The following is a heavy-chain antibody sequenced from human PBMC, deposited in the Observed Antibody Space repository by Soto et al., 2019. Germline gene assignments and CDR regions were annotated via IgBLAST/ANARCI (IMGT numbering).Heavy chain of an antibody. CDR3: VRATYFSDSSGYTRCFDY. CDR2: MNPGSGDT. J-gene: IGHJ4*02. V-gene: IGHV1-8*01. D-gene: IGHD3-22*01. Sequence: GASVKVSCKASGYTFTNNDVSWVRQATGQGLEWMGWMNPGSGDTGYAQKFQGRVTMTRDISIATAYMELNSLKTEDTAVYYCVRATYFSDSSGYTRCFDYWGQGTLVTVSS. CDR1: GYTFTNND.